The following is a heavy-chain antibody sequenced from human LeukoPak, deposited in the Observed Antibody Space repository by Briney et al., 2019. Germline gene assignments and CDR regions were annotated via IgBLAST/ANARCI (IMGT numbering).Heavy chain of an antibody. J-gene: IGHJ4*02. CDR3: ARDFREWRGEYYFDY. Sequence: ASVKVSCKASGYTFTGYYMHWVRQAPGQGLEWMGWINPNSGGTNYAQKFQGRVTMTRDTSISTAYMELSRLRSDDTALYYCARDFREWRGEYYFDYWGQGTLVTVSS. V-gene: IGHV1-2*02. CDR1: GYTFTGYY. CDR2: INPNSGGT. D-gene: IGHD3-3*01.